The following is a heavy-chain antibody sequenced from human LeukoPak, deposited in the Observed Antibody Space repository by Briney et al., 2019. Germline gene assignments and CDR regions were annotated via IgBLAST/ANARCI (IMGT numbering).Heavy chain of an antibody. Sequence: SQTLSLTCTVSGGSISRSSNYWGWIRQPPGKGLEWIGTVYYSGSATYNPSLRSRVTISINTSNNQFSLKVNSVTAADTAVYYCVRREAWWQQVPEVRQFAFWDQGTLVTVSS. V-gene: IGHV4-39*07. CDR2: VYYSGSA. CDR3: VRREAWWQQVPEVRQFAF. J-gene: IGHJ4*02. CDR1: GGSISRSSNY. D-gene: IGHD2-15*01.